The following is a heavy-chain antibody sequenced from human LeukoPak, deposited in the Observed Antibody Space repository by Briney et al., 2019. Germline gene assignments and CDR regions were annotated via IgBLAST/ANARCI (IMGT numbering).Heavy chain of an antibody. CDR3: ARILNNCSSTSCCYFDY. CDR1: GGSFSGYY. CDR2: INHSGST. V-gene: IGHV4-34*01. D-gene: IGHD2-2*01. J-gene: IGHJ4*02. Sequence: PSETLSLTCAVYGGSFSGYYWSWIRQPPGKGLEWIGEINHSGSTNYNPSLKSRVTISVDTSKNQFSLKLSSVTAADTAVYYCARILNNCSSTSCCYFDYWGQGTLVTVSS.